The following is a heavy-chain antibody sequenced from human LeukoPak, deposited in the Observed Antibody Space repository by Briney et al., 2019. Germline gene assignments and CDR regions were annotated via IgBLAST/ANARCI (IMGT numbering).Heavy chain of an antibody. D-gene: IGHD2-2*01. CDR2: IYTSGST. V-gene: IGHV4-61*02. CDR1: GGSISSGSYY. J-gene: IGHJ5*02. CDR3: ARAAGYCSSTSCYGNYNRFDP. Sequence: PSETLSLTCTVSGGSISSGSYYWSWIRQPAGKGLEWIGRIYTSGSTNYNPSLKSRVTISVDTSKNQFSLKLSSVTAADTAVYYCARAAGYCSSTSCYGNYNRFDPWGQGTLVTVSS.